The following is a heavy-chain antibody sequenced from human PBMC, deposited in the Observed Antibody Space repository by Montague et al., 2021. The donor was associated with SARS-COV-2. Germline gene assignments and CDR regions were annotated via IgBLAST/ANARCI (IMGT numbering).Heavy chain of an antibody. D-gene: IGHD3-22*01. V-gene: IGHV4-34*01. CDR3: ARQPLTTMILVVITQPRRYFDL. CDR2: VKDSGST. CDR1: GGSFSGYY. Sequence: SETLSLTCAVYGGSFSGYYWSWIRQPPGKGLEWIGEVKDSGSTNYIPSLKSRVAISVDTSKNQFSLKLRSVTAADTAVYYCARQPLTTMILVVITQPRRYFDLWGRGTLVTVSS. J-gene: IGHJ2*01.